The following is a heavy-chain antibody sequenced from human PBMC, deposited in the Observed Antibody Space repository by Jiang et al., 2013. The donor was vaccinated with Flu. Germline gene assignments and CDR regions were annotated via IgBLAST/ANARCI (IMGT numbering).Heavy chain of an antibody. V-gene: IGHV4-61*07. CDR3: ASQPEEYYYDSSGYYDPGAFDI. CDR2: IYYSGST. Sequence: GYIYYSGSTNYNPSLKSRVTISVDTSKNQFSLKLSSVTAADTAVYYCASQPEEYYYDSSGYYDPGAFDIWGQGTMVTVSS. D-gene: IGHD3-22*01. J-gene: IGHJ3*02.